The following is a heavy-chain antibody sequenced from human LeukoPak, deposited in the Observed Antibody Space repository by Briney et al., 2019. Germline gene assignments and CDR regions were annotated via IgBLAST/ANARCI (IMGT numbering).Heavy chain of an antibody. CDR2: ISRDGTST. Sequence: GGSLRLSCAASGVTFSSHSMHWVRQAPGKGLVWVSGISRDGTSTNYADAVKGRFTISRDNAKNTLYLQMNSLRVEDTAVYYCTAGIWFGALWGLRWGQGTLVTVSS. CDR3: TAGIWFGALWGLR. CDR1: GVTFSSHS. J-gene: IGHJ4*02. V-gene: IGHV3-74*01. D-gene: IGHD3-10*01.